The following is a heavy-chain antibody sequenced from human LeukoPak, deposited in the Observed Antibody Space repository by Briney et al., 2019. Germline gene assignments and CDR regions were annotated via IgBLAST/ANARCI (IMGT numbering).Heavy chain of an antibody. D-gene: IGHD5-18*01. J-gene: IGHJ4*02. V-gene: IGHV3-15*07. Sequence: GGSLRLSCAASGFTFSNAWMNWVRQAPGKGLEWVGRIKSKTDGGTTDYAAPVKGRFTISRDDSKNTLYLKMNSLKTEDTAVYYCTTASYSYGSYYFDYWGQGTLVTVSS. CDR1: GFTFSNAW. CDR3: TTASYSYGSYYFDY. CDR2: IKSKTDGGTT.